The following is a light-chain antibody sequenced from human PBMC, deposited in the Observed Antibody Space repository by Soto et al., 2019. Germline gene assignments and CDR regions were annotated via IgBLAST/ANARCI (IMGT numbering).Light chain of an antibody. CDR2: GAS. CDR3: QQYNNWPWT. CDR1: QSVSNN. V-gene: IGKV3-15*01. Sequence: EIVMTQSPATLSVSPVERATVSCGASQSVSNNLAWYQQKPGQAPRLLIYGASTRATSIAARFSGSGSGTEFTLTISSLQSEDFAVYCCQQYNNWPWTFGQGTKVDIK. J-gene: IGKJ1*01.